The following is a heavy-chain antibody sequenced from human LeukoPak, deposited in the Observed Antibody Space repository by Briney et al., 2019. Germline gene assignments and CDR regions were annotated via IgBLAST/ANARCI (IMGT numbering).Heavy chain of an antibody. CDR3: ARDPFSLRFVEWLGSEYYFDY. D-gene: IGHD3-3*01. Sequence: GGSLRLSCAASGVTFSSYWRSWVRQAPGKGLEWVANIKQGGSEKYYVDSVKGRFTIPRDNAKTSLYLQMNSLRAEDTAVYYCARDPFSLRFVEWLGSEYYFDYWGQGTLVTASS. CDR1: GVTFSSYW. V-gene: IGHV3-7*01. CDR2: IKQGGSEK. J-gene: IGHJ4*02.